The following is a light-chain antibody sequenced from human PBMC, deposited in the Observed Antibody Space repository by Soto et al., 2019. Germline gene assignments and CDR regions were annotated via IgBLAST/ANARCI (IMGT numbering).Light chain of an antibody. CDR1: QSVNSN. CDR2: EAS. Sequence: EIVMTQSPATLSVSPGERATLSCRASQSVNSNFAWYQQKPGQAPRLLITEASSRATGIPARFSGSGSGTEFTLTISSLQSEDFAVYYCQQYNNWPQTFGQGTKVDIK. J-gene: IGKJ1*01. CDR3: QQYNNWPQT. V-gene: IGKV3D-15*01.